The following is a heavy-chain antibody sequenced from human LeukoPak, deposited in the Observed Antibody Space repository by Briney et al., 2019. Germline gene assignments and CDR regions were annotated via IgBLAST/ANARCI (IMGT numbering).Heavy chain of an antibody. Sequence: ASVKVSCKASGYTFTSYYMHWVRQAPGQGLEWMGIINPSGGSTSYAQKFQGRVTMTRDTSTSTGYMELSSLRSEDTAVYYCARENYSGSYGGLFDYWGQGTLVTVSS. CDR2: INPSGGST. D-gene: IGHD1-26*01. CDR3: ARENYSGSYGGLFDY. V-gene: IGHV1-46*01. J-gene: IGHJ4*02. CDR1: GYTFTSYY.